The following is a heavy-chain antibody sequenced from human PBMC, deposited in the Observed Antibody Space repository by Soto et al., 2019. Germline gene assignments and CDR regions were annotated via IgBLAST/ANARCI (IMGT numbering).Heavy chain of an antibody. CDR1: GFTFSSYP. D-gene: IGHD6-19*01. V-gene: IGHV3-23*01. Sequence: GGSLRLSCAASGFTFSSYPMNWVRQAPGKGLEWVAALSGSAASTYYADSVKGRFTISRDNSKNTLYLQMNSLRAEDTAVYYCAKPEGNSGWYNYWGQGTLVTVSS. CDR2: LSGSAAST. J-gene: IGHJ4*02. CDR3: AKPEGNSGWYNY.